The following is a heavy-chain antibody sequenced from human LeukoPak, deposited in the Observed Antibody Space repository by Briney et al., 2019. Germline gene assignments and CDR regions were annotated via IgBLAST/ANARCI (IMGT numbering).Heavy chain of an antibody. CDR3: AAYHYCSSTSKGLCGYYYYYMDV. Sequence: ASVKVSCKACGYTFTTYDIYWVRQATGQGLEWMGGMSPETGNKGYAQKFQGRVTITRNNSISTAFMELSGLRSEDTGVYYCAAYHYCSSTSKGLCGYYYYYMDVWGKGTTVTVSS. CDR1: GYTFTTYD. J-gene: IGHJ6*03. D-gene: IGHD2-2*01. CDR2: MSPETGNK. V-gene: IGHV1-8*03.